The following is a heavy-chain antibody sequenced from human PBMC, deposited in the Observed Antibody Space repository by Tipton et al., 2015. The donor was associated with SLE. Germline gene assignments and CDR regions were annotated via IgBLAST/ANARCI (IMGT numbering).Heavy chain of an antibody. CDR1: GGSVSSGSYY. D-gene: IGHD6-13*01. Sequence: LRLSCTVSGGSVSSGSYYWSWIRQPPGKGLEWIGYIYTSGSTNYNPSLKSRVTISVDTSKNQFSLKLSSVTAADTAVYYCASGYSSSWTGYYYYYGMDVWGQGTTVTVSS. V-gene: IGHV4-61*01. J-gene: IGHJ6*02. CDR2: IYTSGST. CDR3: ASGYSSSWTGYYYYYGMDV.